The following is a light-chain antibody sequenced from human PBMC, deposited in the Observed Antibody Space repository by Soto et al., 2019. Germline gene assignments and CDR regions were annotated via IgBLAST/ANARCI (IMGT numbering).Light chain of an antibody. V-gene: IGKV2-28*01. CDR1: QSLLHSNGYTY. Sequence: DIVMTQSPLSLPVTPGEPASISCTSSQSLLHSNGYTYLDWFLQKPGQSPQLLIYLGSNRASGVPGRFSGSGSGTDFTLKISRVEAEDVGLYYCMQALQTPYTFGQGTKLEIK. CDR2: LGS. J-gene: IGKJ2*01. CDR3: MQALQTPYT.